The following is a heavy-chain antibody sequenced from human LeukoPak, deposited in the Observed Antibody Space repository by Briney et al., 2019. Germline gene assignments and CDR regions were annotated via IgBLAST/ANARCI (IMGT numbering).Heavy chain of an antibody. Sequence: GASVKVSCKASGGTFSSYAISWVRQAPGQGLEWMGGIIPIFGTANYAQKFQGRVTITTDESTSTAYMELSSLRSEDTAVYYCARGGGGRWLQLSEYFQHWGQGTLVTVSS. D-gene: IGHD5-24*01. J-gene: IGHJ1*01. CDR2: IIPIFGTA. V-gene: IGHV1-69*05. CDR1: GGTFSSYA. CDR3: ARGGGGRWLQLSEYFQH.